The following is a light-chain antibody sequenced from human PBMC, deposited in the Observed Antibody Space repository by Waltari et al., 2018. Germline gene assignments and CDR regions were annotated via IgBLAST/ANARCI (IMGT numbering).Light chain of an antibody. V-gene: IGLV1-40*01. CDR2: GNR. CDR3: QSYDSSLSGSL. Sequence: QSVLTQPPSVSGAPGQRVTISCTGSSSNIGAGYDVQWYQQLPGTAPKLVIYGNRNRPSGVPDRFSGSKSGTSASLAITGLQAEDEADYYCQSYDSSLSGSLFGGGTKLTVL. CDR1: SSNIGAGYD. J-gene: IGLJ2*01.